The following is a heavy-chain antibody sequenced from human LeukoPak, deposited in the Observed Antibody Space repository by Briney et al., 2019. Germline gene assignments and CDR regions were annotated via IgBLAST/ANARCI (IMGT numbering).Heavy chain of an antibody. J-gene: IGHJ4*02. CDR3: ARGWLRFHYYFDY. V-gene: IGHV4-34*01. CDR1: GGPFSGYY. Sequence: SETLSLTCAVYGGPFSGYYWSWIRQPPGKGLEWIGEINHSGSTNYNPSLKSRVTISVDTSKNQFSLELSSVTAADTAVYYCARGWLRFHYYFDYWGQGTLVTVSS. CDR2: INHSGST. D-gene: IGHD5-12*01.